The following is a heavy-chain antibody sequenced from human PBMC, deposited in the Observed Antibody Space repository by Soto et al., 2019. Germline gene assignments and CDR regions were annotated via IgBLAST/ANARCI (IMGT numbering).Heavy chain of an antibody. D-gene: IGHD2-2*02. CDR3: ARVVPAAILGYYFDY. CDR2: IIPIFGTA. J-gene: IGHJ4*02. Sequence: QVQLVQSGAEVKKPGSSVKVSCKASGGTFSSYAIRWVRQAPGQGLEWMGGIIPIFGTANYAQKFQGRVTITADESTSTAYMELSSLRSEDTAVYYCARVVPAAILGYYFDYWAQGTLVTVSS. CDR1: GGTFSSYA. V-gene: IGHV1-69*01.